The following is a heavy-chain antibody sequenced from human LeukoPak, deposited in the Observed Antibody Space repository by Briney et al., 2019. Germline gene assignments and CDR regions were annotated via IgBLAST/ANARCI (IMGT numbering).Heavy chain of an antibody. CDR3: ARDLGRPGIAVAGTAFDI. J-gene: IGHJ3*02. V-gene: IGHV1-18*01. CDR1: GYIFASYG. Sequence: ASVKVSCKTSGYIFASYGISWVRQAPGQGLEWMGWIYGYNDHRNYTQKFQGRVTMTTDTSTSTAYMELRSLRSDDTAVYYCARDLGRPGIAVAGTAFDIWGQGTMVTVSS. D-gene: IGHD6-19*01. CDR2: IYGYNDHR.